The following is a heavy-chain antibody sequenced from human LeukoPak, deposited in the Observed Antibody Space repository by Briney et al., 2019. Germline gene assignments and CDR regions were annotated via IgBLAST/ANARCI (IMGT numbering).Heavy chain of an antibody. J-gene: IGHJ4*02. Sequence: SETLSLTCTVSGGSISSGDYYWSWIRQPPGKGLEWIGYIYYSGSTYYNPSLKSRVTLSVDTSKNQFSLKLSSVTAADTAVYYCAKSESTTVTTAFDYWGQGTLVTVSS. D-gene: IGHD4-17*01. CDR2: IYYSGST. V-gene: IGHV4-30-4*02. CDR1: GGSISSGDYY. CDR3: AKSESTTVTTAFDY.